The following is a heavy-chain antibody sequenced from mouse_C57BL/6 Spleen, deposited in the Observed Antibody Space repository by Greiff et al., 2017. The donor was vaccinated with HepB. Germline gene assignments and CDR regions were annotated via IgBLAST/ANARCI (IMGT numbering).Heavy chain of an antibody. V-gene: IGHV1-52*01. D-gene: IGHD1-1*01. Sequence: VQLHQPGAELVRPGSSVKLSCKASGYTFTSYWMHWVKQRPIQGLEWIGNIDPSDSETHYNQKFKDKATLTVDKSSSTAYMQLSSLTSEDSAVYYCARWGYYGYFDYWGQGTTLTVSS. CDR1: GYTFTSYW. CDR3: ARWGYYGYFDY. J-gene: IGHJ2*01. CDR2: IDPSDSET.